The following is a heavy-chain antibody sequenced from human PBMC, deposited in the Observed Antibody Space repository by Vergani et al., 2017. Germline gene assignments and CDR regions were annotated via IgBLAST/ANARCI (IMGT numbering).Heavy chain of an antibody. CDR2: IYYSGST. CDR3: ARAQDYYDSSGYYLDY. Sequence: QVQLQESGPGLVKPSETLSLTCTVSGGSISSYYWSWIRQPPGEGLEWIGYIYYSGSTNYNPSLKSRVTLSVETSKNQFSLKLSSVTAADTAVYYCARAQDYYDSSGYYLDYWGQGTLVTVSS. J-gene: IGHJ4*02. D-gene: IGHD3-22*01. CDR1: GGSISSYY. V-gene: IGHV4-59*01.